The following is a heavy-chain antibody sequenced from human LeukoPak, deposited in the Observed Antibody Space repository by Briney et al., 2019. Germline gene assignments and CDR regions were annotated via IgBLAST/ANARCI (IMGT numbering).Heavy chain of an antibody. V-gene: IGHV4-61*08. CDR3: ARDQGANFDY. J-gene: IGHJ4*02. Sequence: PSETLSLTCAVSGGSISSGGYSWSWSRQPPGKGLEWIGYVFYSGSTNYNPSLKSRVTISVDTSKDQFSLKLSSVTAADTAVYYCARDQGANFDYWGQGTLVTVSS. CDR2: VFYSGST. CDR1: GGSISSGGYS. D-gene: IGHD3-16*01.